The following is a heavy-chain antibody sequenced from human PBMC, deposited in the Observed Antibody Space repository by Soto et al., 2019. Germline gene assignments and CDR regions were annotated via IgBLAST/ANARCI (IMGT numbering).Heavy chain of an antibody. CDR3: ARDLGGSYYYYGMDV. D-gene: IGHD2-15*01. CDR2: ISYDGSNK. Sequence: QVQLVESGGGVVQPGRSLRLSCAASGFTFSSYGMHWVRQAPGKGLEWVAVISYDGSNKYYADSVKGRFTISRDNSKNTLYLQMNSLRAEDTAVYYCARDLGGSYYYYGMDVWGQGTTVTVSS. V-gene: IGHV3-30*03. J-gene: IGHJ6*02. CDR1: GFTFSSYG.